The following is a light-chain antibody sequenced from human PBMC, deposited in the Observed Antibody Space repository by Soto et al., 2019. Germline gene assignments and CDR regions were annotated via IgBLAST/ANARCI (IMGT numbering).Light chain of an antibody. V-gene: IGKV3-20*01. CDR1: QSVSSSY. CDR3: QQYSNWPPIT. CDR2: GAS. J-gene: IGKJ5*01. Sequence: ENVLAQSPGTLSLAPRERATRSCRASQSVSSSYLAWYQQKPGQAPRLLIYGASSRATGIPDRFSGSGSGTDFTLTISSLQSDDFAVYYCQQYSNWPPITFGQGTRLEIK.